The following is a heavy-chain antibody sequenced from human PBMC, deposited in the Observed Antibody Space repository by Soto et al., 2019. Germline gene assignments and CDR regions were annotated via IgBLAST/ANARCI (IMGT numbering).Heavy chain of an antibody. CDR1: GFTFSSYA. Sequence: QVQLVESGGGVVQPGRSLRLSCAASGFTFSSYAMHWVRQAPGKGLEWVAVISYDGSNKYYADSVKGRFTISRDNSKNTLYLQTNSLRAEDTAVYYCARDHGISGSPDYWGQGTLVTVSS. CDR2: ISYDGSNK. D-gene: IGHD1-26*01. CDR3: ARDHGISGSPDY. J-gene: IGHJ4*02. V-gene: IGHV3-30-3*01.